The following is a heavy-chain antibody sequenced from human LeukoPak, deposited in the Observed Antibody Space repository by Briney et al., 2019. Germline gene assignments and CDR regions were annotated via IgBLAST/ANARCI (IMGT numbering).Heavy chain of an antibody. J-gene: IGHJ4*02. V-gene: IGHV3-66*01. Sequence: GGSLRLSCAASGFTVSSNYMSWVRQAPGKGLEWVSVIYSGGSTYYADSVTGRFTISRDNAKNSLYLQMNSLRAEDTAVYYCATVAFLIFGVVTTLFDSWGQGTLVTVSS. CDR2: IYSGGST. D-gene: IGHD3-3*01. CDR3: ATVAFLIFGVVTTLFDS. CDR1: GFTVSSNY.